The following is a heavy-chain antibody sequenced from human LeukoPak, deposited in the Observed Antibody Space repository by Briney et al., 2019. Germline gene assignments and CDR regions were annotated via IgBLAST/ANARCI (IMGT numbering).Heavy chain of an antibody. V-gene: IGHV3-21*01. CDR3: ARDSLAYCGGDCYVAYFDY. J-gene: IGHJ4*02. Sequence: GGSLRLSCAASGFTFSSYSMNWVRQAPGKGLGWVSSLSSSSSYIYYADSVKGRFTISRDNAKNSLYLQMNSLRAEDTAVYYCARDSLAYCGGDCYVAYFDYWGQGTLVTVSS. CDR2: LSSSSSYI. CDR1: GFTFSSYS. D-gene: IGHD2-21*02.